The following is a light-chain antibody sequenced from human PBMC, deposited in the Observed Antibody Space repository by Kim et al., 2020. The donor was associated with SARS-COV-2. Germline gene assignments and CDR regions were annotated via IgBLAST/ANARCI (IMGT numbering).Light chain of an antibody. J-gene: IGLJ2*01. Sequence: QSALTQPVSVSGSPGQSFTISCSGTSSDVGGYNYVSWYQQHPGKAPKLMIYDVSKRPSGVPNRFSGSKSGNTASLTISGLQAEDEADYYCSSYAGSYTFVFGGGTKLTV. CDR2: DVS. CDR3: SSYAGSYTFV. V-gene: IGLV2-11*01. CDR1: SSDVGGYNY.